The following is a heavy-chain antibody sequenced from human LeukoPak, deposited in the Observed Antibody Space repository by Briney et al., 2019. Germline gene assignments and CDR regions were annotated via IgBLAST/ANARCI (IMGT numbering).Heavy chain of an antibody. Sequence: GASVKVSCKVSGYTLTELSMHWVRQAPGKGLEWMGGFDPEDGETIYAQKFQGRVTITADKSTSTAYMELSSLRSEDTAVYYCAPASYSSGPPPPLSWGQGTLVTVSS. CDR2: FDPEDGET. J-gene: IGHJ4*02. CDR1: GYTLTELS. D-gene: IGHD3-22*01. V-gene: IGHV1-24*01. CDR3: APASYSSGPPPPLS.